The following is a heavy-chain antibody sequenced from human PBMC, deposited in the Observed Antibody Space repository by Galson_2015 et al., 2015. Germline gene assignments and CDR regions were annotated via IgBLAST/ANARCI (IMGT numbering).Heavy chain of an antibody. J-gene: IGHJ4*02. V-gene: IGHV3-7*01. CDR3: VRGAGWLLDS. CDR1: GFTFSSHW. Sequence: SLRLSCAASGFTFSSHWMSWVRQAPGKGLEWVALIRGGGTEKHYVDSVKGRFTISRDNAKNSLYLQMKSLRAEDTAVYYCVRGAGWLLDSWGQGTLVTVSS. CDR2: IRGGGTEK. D-gene: IGHD5-24*01.